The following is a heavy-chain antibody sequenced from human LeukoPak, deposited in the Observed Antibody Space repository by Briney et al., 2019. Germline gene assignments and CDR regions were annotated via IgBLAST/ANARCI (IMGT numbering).Heavy chain of an antibody. CDR2: ISYDGSNK. Sequence: GGSLRLSCAASGFTFSSYGMHWVRQAPGKGLEWVAVISYDGSNKYYADSVKGRFTISRDNSKNTLYLQMNSLRPEDTAVYYCVRRGPATGGNFDYWGQGTLVTVSS. D-gene: IGHD3-16*01. J-gene: IGHJ4*02. CDR1: GFTFSSYG. V-gene: IGHV3-30*03. CDR3: VRRGPATGGNFDY.